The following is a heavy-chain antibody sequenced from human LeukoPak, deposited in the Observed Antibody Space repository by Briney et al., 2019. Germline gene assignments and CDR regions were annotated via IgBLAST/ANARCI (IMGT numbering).Heavy chain of an antibody. CDR1: GYTFTSYD. J-gene: IGHJ5*02. Sequence: ASVKVSCKASGYTFTSYDINWVRQATGQGLEWMGWMNPNSGNTGYAQKFQGRVTMTRNTSISTAYMELSSLRSEDTAVYYCARARGYDFWSGYLNWFDPWGLGTLVTVSS. CDR2: MNPNSGNT. CDR3: ARARGYDFWSGYLNWFDP. D-gene: IGHD3-3*01. V-gene: IGHV1-8*01.